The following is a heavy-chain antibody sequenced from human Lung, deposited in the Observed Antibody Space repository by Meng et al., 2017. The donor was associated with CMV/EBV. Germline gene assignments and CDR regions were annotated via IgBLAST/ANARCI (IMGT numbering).Heavy chain of an antibody. CDR2: INPNSGGT. D-gene: IGHD2-8*01. V-gene: IGHV1-2*02. Sequence: ASVKVSCKASGYTFSGYYIQWVRQAPGQGLEWMGWINPNSGGTNYAQIFQGRVTMTRDMSITTAYMELSRLRSDDTAVYYCARRGLYGDWFDPWSQGTLVTVSS. CDR3: ARRGLYGDWFDP. J-gene: IGHJ5*02. CDR1: GYTFSGYY.